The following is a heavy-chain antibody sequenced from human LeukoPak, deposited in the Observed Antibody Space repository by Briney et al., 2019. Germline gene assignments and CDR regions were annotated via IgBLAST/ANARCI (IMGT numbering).Heavy chain of an antibody. D-gene: IGHD5-12*01. CDR2: ISAYNGNT. V-gene: IGHV1-18*01. CDR1: GYTFTSYG. J-gene: IGHJ5*02. CDR3: ARDGYSGYEGNWFDP. Sequence: GASVKVSCKASGYTFTSYGISWVRQAPGQGLEWMGWISAYNGNTNYAQKLQGRVTMTTDTSTSTAYMELRSLRSDDTAVYYCARDGYSGYEGNWFDPWGQGTLVTVSS.